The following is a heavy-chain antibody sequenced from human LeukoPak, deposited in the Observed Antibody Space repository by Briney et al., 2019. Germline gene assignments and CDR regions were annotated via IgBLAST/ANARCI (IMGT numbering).Heavy chain of an antibody. CDR2: FDPEDGET. Sequence: AASVKVSCKVSGYTLTELSMHWVRQSPGKGLEWMGGFDPEDGETIYAQKFQGRVTMTRNTSISTAYMELSSLRSEDTAVYYCARALGGNDYGDSGDYWGQGTLVTVSS. V-gene: IGHV1-24*01. CDR1: GYTLTELS. CDR3: ARALGGNDYGDSGDY. J-gene: IGHJ4*02. D-gene: IGHD4-17*01.